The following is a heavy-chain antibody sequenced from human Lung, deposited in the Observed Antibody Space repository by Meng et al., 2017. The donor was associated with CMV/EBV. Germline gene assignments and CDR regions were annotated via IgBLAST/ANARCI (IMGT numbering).Heavy chain of an antibody. CDR2: LTPILNAP. V-gene: IGHV1-69*10. CDR1: GDMFSTYA. CDR3: ARALREYSSSSSDS. J-gene: IGHJ4*02. D-gene: IGHD6-6*01. Sequence: SXXVSXKASGDMFSTYAITWVRQAPGQGLEWMGELTPILNAPNYAQKFQGRVRITADKSTTTAYMELSSLRSDDTAVYYCARALREYSSSSSDSWGQGRLVTVSS.